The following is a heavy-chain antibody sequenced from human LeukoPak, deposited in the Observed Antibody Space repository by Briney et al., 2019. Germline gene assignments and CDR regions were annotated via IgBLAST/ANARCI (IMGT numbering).Heavy chain of an antibody. CDR2: IIPILGIA. J-gene: IGHJ4*02. CDR1: GGTFSSYA. D-gene: IGHD3-22*01. CDR3: ARDLYYYDSSGYYAELDRSYFDY. V-gene: IGHV1-69*04. Sequence: ASVKVSCKASGGTFSSYAISWVRQAPGQGLEWMGRIIPILGIANYAQKFQGRVTITADKSTSTAYMELSSLRSEDTAVYYCARDLYYYDSSGYYAELDRSYFDYWGQGTLVTVSS.